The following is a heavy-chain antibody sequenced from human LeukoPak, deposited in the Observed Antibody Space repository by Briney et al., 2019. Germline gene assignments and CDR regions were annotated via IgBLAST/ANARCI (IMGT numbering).Heavy chain of an antibody. CDR3: ARDSKRILTGYFPHYFDY. Sequence: SVKVSCKASGCTFSSYAISWVRQAPGQGLEWMGGIIPIFGTANYAQKFQGRVTITADKSTSTAYMELSSLRSEDTAVYYCARDSKRILTGYFPHYFDYWGQGTLVTVS. V-gene: IGHV1-69*06. CDR2: IIPIFGTA. CDR1: GCTFSSYA. D-gene: IGHD3-9*01. J-gene: IGHJ4*02.